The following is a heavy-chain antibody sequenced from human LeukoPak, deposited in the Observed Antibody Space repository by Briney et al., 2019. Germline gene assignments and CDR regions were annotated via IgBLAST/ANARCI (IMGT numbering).Heavy chain of an antibody. J-gene: IGHJ6*03. CDR2: NSTSSSYI. D-gene: IGHD1-26*01. Sequence: GGTLRLSCAASGFTFSSYGMSWFRQAPGKGLEWVSSNSTSSSYIYYADSLKGRFTISRDNAKNSLYLKMNSLRAEDTAVYYCARATWDPNYYYYMDVWGKGTTVTISS. V-gene: IGHV3-21*01. CDR3: ARATWDPNYYYYMDV. CDR1: GFTFSSYG.